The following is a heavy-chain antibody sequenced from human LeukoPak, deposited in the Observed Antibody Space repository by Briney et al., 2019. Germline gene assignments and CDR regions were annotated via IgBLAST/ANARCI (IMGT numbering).Heavy chain of an antibody. CDR1: GFTFSNYN. J-gene: IGHJ4*02. Sequence: GGSLRLSCAASGFTFSNYNMNWVRQAPGKGLEWASYISSRSTTIYYADSVQGRFTISRDNAKNSLYLQMNSLRDEDTAVYYCARQNSGYDYWGQGTLVTVSS. CDR2: ISSRSTTI. CDR3: ARQNSGYDY. V-gene: IGHV3-48*02. D-gene: IGHD5-12*01.